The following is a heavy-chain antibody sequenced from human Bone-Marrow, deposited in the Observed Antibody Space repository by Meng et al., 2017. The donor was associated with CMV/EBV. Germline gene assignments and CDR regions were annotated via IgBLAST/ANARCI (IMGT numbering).Heavy chain of an antibody. V-gene: IGHV3-30*02. CDR1: GFSFSTYG. CDR2: IYYHGSNE. D-gene: IGHD1-26*01. CDR3: VKDIGLGGTRDY. J-gene: IGHJ4*02. Sequence: GGSLRLSCAASGFSFSTYGLHWVRQAPGKGLEWVAFIYYHGSNEMYADSVKGRFTISRDNSKNTLYLQMSSLRDEDAAVYYCVKDIGLGGTRDYWGQGTLVTVSS.